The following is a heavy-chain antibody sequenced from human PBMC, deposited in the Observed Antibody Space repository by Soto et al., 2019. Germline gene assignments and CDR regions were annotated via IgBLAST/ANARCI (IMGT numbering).Heavy chain of an antibody. CDR1: GYTFTTYA. CDR3: ASTDYGDYVFDY. V-gene: IGHV1-3*01. J-gene: IGHJ4*02. CDR2: INAGNGNT. D-gene: IGHD4-17*01. Sequence: ASVKGSCKASGYTFTTYAMHWVRQAPGQRLEWMGWINAGNGNTKYSQKFQGRVTITRDTSTSTAYMELSSLRSEDTAVYYCASTDYGDYVFDYWGQGTLVTVSS.